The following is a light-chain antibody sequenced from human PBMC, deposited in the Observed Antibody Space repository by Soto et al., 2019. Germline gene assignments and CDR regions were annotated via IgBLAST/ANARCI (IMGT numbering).Light chain of an antibody. J-gene: IGKJ2*01. Sequence: EIVMTQSPATLSVSPGERATLSCRASQSVSSNLAWYQQKPGQAPRLLIYGASTRATGIPARFSGSGSGTEFTLTISSLQSEDFAVYYCQQYNIWPPITFGQRTKLEIK. CDR1: QSVSSN. CDR3: QQYNIWPPIT. CDR2: GAS. V-gene: IGKV3-15*01.